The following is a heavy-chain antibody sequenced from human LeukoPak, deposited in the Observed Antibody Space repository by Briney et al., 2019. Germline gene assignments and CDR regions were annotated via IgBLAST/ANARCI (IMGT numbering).Heavy chain of an antibody. D-gene: IGHD3-10*01. V-gene: IGHV4-39*01. CDR3: ARHYGP. CDR1: GGSISGSSYY. CDR2: IYYSGST. Sequence: IPSETLSLTCTVSGGSISGSSYYWVWIRQPPGKGLEWIGSIYYSGSTYYNPSLKSQVTKSVDTSNNQLALKLNSVTATDTAVYYCARHYGPWGQGTLVSASS. J-gene: IGHJ4*02.